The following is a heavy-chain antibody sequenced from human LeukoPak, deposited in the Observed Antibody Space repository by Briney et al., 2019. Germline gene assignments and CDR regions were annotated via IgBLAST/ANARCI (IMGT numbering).Heavy chain of an antibody. V-gene: IGHV3-30*18. CDR3: AKIDYGDFDY. Sequence: PGGSLRLSCAAPGFTFSSYGMHWVRQAPGKGLEWVAVISYDGSNKYYADSVKGRFTISRDNSKNTLYLQMNSLRAEDAAVYYCAKIDYGDFDYWGQGTLVTVSS. D-gene: IGHD3-16*01. J-gene: IGHJ4*02. CDR1: GFTFSSYG. CDR2: ISYDGSNK.